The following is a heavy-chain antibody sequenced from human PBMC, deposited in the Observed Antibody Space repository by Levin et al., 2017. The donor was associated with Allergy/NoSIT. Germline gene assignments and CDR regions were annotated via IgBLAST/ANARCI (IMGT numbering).Heavy chain of an antibody. J-gene: IGHJ6*02. Sequence: GSLRLSCTVSGGSISDDSYYWAWVRQPPGKGLEWIGSIYYDGSAYYNPSLKTRLTISVDTSKNQFSLRVNSVTAADTAVYYCASDEMVHELHYYYGLDVWGQGTTVTVSS. D-gene: IGHD2-8*01. V-gene: IGHV4-39*07. CDR1: GGSISDDSYY. CDR2: IYYDGSA. CDR3: ASDEMVHELHYYYGLDV.